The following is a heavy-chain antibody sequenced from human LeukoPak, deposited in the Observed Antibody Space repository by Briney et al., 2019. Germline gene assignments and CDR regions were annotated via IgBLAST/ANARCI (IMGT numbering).Heavy chain of an antibody. CDR2: IFPSGIT. D-gene: IGHD3-10*01. CDR1: GGSFSGYS. Sequence: SETLSLTCAVYGGSFSGYSWSWIRQPAGQGLEWIGRIFPSGITTYNPSLNSRVTISVDAYKSQFSVKLSSVTAADTAVYYCARDFYVSGSYYQYDYWGQGTLVTVSS. V-gene: IGHV4-4*07. CDR3: ARDFYVSGSYYQYDY. J-gene: IGHJ4*02.